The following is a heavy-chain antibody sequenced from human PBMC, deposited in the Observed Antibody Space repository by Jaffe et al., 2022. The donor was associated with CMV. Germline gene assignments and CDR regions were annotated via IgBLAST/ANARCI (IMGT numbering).Heavy chain of an antibody. D-gene: IGHD2-2*01. V-gene: IGHV5-51*01. Sequence: EVQLVQSGAEVKKPGESLKISCKGSGYSFTSYWIGWVRQMPGKGLEWMGIIYPGDSDTRYSPSFQGQVTISADKSISTAYLQWSSLKASDTAMYYCASHPYYCSSTSCSYAPEYFQHWGQGTLVTVSS. CDR3: ASHPYYCSSTSCSYAPEYFQH. CDR1: GYSFTSYW. CDR2: IYPGDSDT. J-gene: IGHJ1*01.